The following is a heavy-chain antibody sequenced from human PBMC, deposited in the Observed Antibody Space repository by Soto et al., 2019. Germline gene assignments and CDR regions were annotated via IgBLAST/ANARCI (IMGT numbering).Heavy chain of an antibody. D-gene: IGHD3-10*01. CDR2: IYSGGYT. J-gene: IGHJ4*02. Sequence: EVQLVESGGGLIQPGGSLRLSCAVSGFTVSNNYMSWVRQAPGKGLEGVSVIYSGGYTAYGDSVKGRFTISRDNSKNTLILQKDNVGAGVWAVFFCGTNRGGGGYWGQGTLVTVSS. V-gene: IGHV3-53*01. CDR1: GFTVSNNY. CDR3: GTNRGGGGY.